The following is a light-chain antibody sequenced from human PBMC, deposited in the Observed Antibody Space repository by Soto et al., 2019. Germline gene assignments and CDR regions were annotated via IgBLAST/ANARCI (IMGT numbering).Light chain of an antibody. CDR3: QQYNNWLT. V-gene: IGKV3-15*01. J-gene: IGKJ4*01. CDR2: GAS. CDR1: QSVTNN. Sequence: EIVMTQSPATLSVSPGERATLSCRARQSVTNNLAWYQQKPGQAPRLLIYGASTRATGIPARFSGSGSGTEFTLTISSLQSEDFAVYYCQQYNNWLTFGGGTKVEIK.